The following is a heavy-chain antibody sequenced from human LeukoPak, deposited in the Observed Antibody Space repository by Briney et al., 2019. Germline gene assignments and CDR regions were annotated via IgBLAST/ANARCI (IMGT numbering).Heavy chain of an antibody. Sequence: GRSLRLSCAASGFTFSSYAMHWVRQAPGKGLEWVAVISYDGSNKYYADSVKGRFTISRDNSKNTLYLQMNGLRAEDTAIYYCAKGSAQWELYDYWGQGTLVTVSS. CDR1: GFTFSSYA. D-gene: IGHD4-23*01. CDR3: AKGSAQWELYDY. J-gene: IGHJ4*02. CDR2: ISYDGSNK. V-gene: IGHV3-30-3*01.